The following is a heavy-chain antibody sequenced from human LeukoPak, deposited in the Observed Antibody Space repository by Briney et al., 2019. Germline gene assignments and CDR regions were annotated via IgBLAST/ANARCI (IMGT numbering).Heavy chain of an antibody. CDR3: ARSFPYSSSAVDY. J-gene: IGHJ4*02. Sequence: GGSLRLSCAASGFTFSSYGMHWVRQAPGKGLEWVAVISYDGSNKYYADSVKGRFTISRDNSKNTLYLQMNSLRAEDTAVYYCARSFPYSSSAVDYWGQGTLVTVSS. V-gene: IGHV3-30*03. CDR1: GFTFSSYG. D-gene: IGHD6-6*01. CDR2: ISYDGSNK.